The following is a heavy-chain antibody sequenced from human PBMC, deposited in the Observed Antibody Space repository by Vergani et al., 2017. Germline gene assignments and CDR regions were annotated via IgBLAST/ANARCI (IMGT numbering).Heavy chain of an antibody. CDR2: IYTSGST. V-gene: IGHV4-4*07. Sequence: QVQLQESGPGLVKPSETLSLTCTVSGGSISSYYWSWIRQPAGKGLEWIGRIYTSGSTNYNPSLKSRVTMSVDTSKNQFSLKLSSVTAADTAVDYCARASRYFDWLGRSNWYFDLWGRGTLVTVSS. CDR1: GGSISSYY. CDR3: ARASRYFDWLGRSNWYFDL. J-gene: IGHJ2*01. D-gene: IGHD3-9*01.